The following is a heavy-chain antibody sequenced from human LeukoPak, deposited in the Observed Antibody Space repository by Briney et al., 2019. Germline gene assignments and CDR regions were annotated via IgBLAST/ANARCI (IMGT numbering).Heavy chain of an antibody. D-gene: IGHD4-11*01. CDR1: GASIGNYY. V-gene: IGHV4-59*01. CDR3: ARDDYSNSLGY. J-gene: IGHJ4*02. CDR2: ISHSGSS. Sequence: SETLSLTCTVSGASIGNYYWSWIRQPPGKGLEWIGFISHSGSSNYNPSLKRRVTISVDTSKNQFSLKLSSVTAADTAVYYCARDDYSNSLGYWGQGTLVTVSS.